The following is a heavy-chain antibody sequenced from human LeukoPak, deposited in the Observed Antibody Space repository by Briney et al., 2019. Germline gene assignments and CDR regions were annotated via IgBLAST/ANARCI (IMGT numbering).Heavy chain of an antibody. CDR3: ASTLGTSADALDI. Sequence: SVKVSCKASGGTFSSYAISWVRQAPGQGLEWMGGIIPIFGTANYAQKFQGRVTITTDESTSTAYMELSSLRSDDTAAYYCASTLGTSADALDIWGQGTMVTVSS. V-gene: IGHV1-69*05. J-gene: IGHJ3*02. CDR2: IIPIFGTA. CDR1: GGTFSSYA. D-gene: IGHD7-27*01.